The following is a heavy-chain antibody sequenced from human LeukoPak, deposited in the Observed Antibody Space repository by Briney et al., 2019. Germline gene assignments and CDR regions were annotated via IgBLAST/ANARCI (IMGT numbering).Heavy chain of an antibody. V-gene: IGHV3-30*02. Sequence: PGGSLRLSCAASGFTFSSYGMHWVRQAPGKGLEWVAFIRYDGSNKYYADSVKGRFTISRDNSKNTLYLQMNSLRAEDTAVYYCAKDPAGYNYGSGFDYWGQGTLVTVSS. CDR1: GFTFSSYG. J-gene: IGHJ4*02. CDR3: AKDPAGYNYGSGFDY. D-gene: IGHD5-18*01. CDR2: IRYDGSNK.